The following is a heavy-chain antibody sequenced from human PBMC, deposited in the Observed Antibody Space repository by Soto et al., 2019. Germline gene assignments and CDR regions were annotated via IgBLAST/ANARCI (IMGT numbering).Heavy chain of an antibody. Sequence: QVQLQESGPGLVKPSETLSLTCSVSGASMNTYFWSWIRQPAGKGLEWIGRVYTSGTTNYNPSLKSRVTMSVDTSKKQVSLKLISLTAADTGLYYCARDEPDTGEGVDIWGQGTMVTVSS. CDR1: GASMNTYF. V-gene: IGHV4-4*07. CDR2: VYTSGTT. CDR3: ARDEPDTGEGVDI. D-gene: IGHD3-10*01. J-gene: IGHJ3*02.